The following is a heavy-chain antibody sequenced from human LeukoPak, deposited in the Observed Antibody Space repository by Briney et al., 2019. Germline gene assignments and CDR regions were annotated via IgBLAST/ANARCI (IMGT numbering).Heavy chain of an antibody. CDR2: IKYDGSDK. J-gene: IGHJ4*02. D-gene: IGHD1-26*01. V-gene: IGHV3-7*04. Sequence: TGGSLRLSCAASGFTFSTFWMSWVRQAPGKGLERVANIKYDGSDKYYVDSVKGRFTISRDNAKNSLYLQMDSLRVEDTAVYYCARAFSVDYWGQGTLVTVSS. CDR1: GFTFSTFW. CDR3: ARAFSVDY.